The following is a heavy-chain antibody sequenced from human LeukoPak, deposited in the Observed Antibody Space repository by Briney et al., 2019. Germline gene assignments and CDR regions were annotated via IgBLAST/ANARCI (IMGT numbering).Heavy chain of an antibody. CDR2: INSRSTTL. CDR3: ARGTYSSGWLEFSDFDF. J-gene: IGHJ4*02. Sequence: PGGSLRLSCAASGFTFTYYHMHWVRQAPGKGLEWVSYINSRSTTLYYADSVKGRFTISRDNAVNSLYLEINSLRAEDTAVYYCARGTYSSGWLEFSDFDFWGQGILVTVSS. D-gene: IGHD6-19*01. CDR1: GFTFTYYH. V-gene: IGHV3-48*01.